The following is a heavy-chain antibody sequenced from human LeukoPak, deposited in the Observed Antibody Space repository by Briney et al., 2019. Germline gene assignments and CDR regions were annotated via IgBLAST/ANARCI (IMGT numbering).Heavy chain of an antibody. CDR1: GGSISSGYY. J-gene: IGHJ6*03. CDR2: INHSGST. Sequence: SETLSLTCTVSGGSISSGYYRSWIRQPPGKGLEWIGEINHSGSTNYNPSLKSRVTISVDTSKNQFSLKLSSVTAPDTAVDYXXXXXXXXXXXXXXXSRDYYYYMDVWGKGTTVTVSS. V-gene: IGHV4-34*01. CDR3: XXXXXXXXXXXXXXSRDYYYYMDV.